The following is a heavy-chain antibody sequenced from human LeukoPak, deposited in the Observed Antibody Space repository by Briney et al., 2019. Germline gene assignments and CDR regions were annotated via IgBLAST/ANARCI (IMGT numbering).Heavy chain of an antibody. V-gene: IGHV5-51*01. CDR3: AAGPGLGYCSGGSCYYFDY. CDR1: GYSFTSYW. D-gene: IGHD2-15*01. J-gene: IGHJ4*02. Sequence: GASLKISCKGSGYSFTSYWIGWVRQLPGKGLEWMGIIYPGDSDTRYSPSFQGQVTISADKSISTAYLQWSSLKASDTAMYYCAAGPGLGYCSGGSCYYFDYWGQGTLVTVSS. CDR2: IYPGDSDT.